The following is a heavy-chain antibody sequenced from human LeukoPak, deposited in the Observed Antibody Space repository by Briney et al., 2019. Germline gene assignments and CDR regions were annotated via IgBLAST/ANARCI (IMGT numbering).Heavy chain of an antibody. Sequence: GGSLRLSCVASGFTFDDYGMFWVRQTPGKGLEWVSAISWNSGIIAYADSVKGRFTIFRDNAKNSLYLQMNSLRVEDTAVYYCAKDRFFYDSGSKANWGQGTLVTVSS. CDR3: AKDRFFYDSGSKAN. D-gene: IGHD3-22*01. CDR1: GFTFDDYG. J-gene: IGHJ4*02. CDR2: ISWNSGII. V-gene: IGHV3-9*01.